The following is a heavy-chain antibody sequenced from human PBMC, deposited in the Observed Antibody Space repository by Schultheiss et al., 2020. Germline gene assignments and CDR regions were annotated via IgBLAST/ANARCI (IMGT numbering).Heavy chain of an antibody. CDR1: GFTFSSYG. D-gene: IGHD6-19*01. J-gene: IGHJ4*02. Sequence: GGSLRLSCAASGFTFSSYGMHWVRQAPGKGLEWVAVISYDGSNKYYADSVKGRFTISRDNSKNTLYLQMNSLRAEDMAVYYCARDRGAPQYSSGLDYWGQGSLVTVSS. V-gene: IGHV3-30*03. CDR3: ARDRGAPQYSSGLDY. CDR2: ISYDGSNK.